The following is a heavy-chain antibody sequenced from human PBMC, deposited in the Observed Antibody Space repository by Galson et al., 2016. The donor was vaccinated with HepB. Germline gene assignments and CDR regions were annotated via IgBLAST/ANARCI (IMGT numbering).Heavy chain of an antibody. V-gene: IGHV1-69*13. J-gene: IGHJ4*02. CDR1: GGTFRTYV. D-gene: IGHD3-10*01. Sequence: SVKVSCKASGGTFRTYVINWVRQAPGQGLKWMGGIIPMFGTPNYSQKFQGRLTITADEFTSTAYMDLSGLRSEDTAVYYCASHTRGQYDSGRYEFNYWGQGSLVLVSS. CDR2: IIPMFGTP. CDR3: ASHTRGQYDSGRYEFNY.